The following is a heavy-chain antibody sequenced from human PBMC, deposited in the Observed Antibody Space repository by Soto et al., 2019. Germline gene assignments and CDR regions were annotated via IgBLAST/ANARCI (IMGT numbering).Heavy chain of an antibody. V-gene: IGHV4-30-2*01. CDR3: ARAHYGDYGYGMDV. J-gene: IGHJ6*02. D-gene: IGHD4-17*01. CDR1: GGSISSGGYS. Sequence: PSETLSLTCAVSGGSISSGGYSWSWIRQPPGKGLEWIGYIYESGSTYYNPSLKSRVTISVDRSKNQFSLKLSSVTAADTVVYYCARAHYGDYGYGMDVWGQGTTVTVSS. CDR2: IYESGST.